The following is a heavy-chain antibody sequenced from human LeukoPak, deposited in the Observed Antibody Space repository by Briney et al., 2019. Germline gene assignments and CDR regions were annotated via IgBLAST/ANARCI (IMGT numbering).Heavy chain of an antibody. Sequence: PGGSLRLSCAASGFTFRNHGMHWIRQAPGKGLEWVAIIWYDGSNKYYAASVNGRFTISRDNSKNTLYLQMNSLRDDDTAVYYCVGDRGALQYFDYWGQGTLVTVSS. D-gene: IGHD2/OR15-2a*01. J-gene: IGHJ4*02. CDR1: GFTFRNHG. V-gene: IGHV3-33*01. CDR2: IWYDGSNK. CDR3: VGDRGALQYFDY.